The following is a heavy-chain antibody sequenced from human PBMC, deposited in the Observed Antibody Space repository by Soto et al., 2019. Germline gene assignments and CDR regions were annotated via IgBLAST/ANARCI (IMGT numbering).Heavy chain of an antibody. J-gene: IGHJ1*01. D-gene: IGHD2-21*02. CDR2: ISYDGSNK. CDR1: GFTFSSYG. Sequence: GGSLRLSCAASGFTFSSYGMHWVRQAPGKGLEWVAVISYDGSNKYYADSVKGRFTISRDNSKNTLYLQMNSLRAEDTAVYYCARTYCGGDCYWGLYFQHWGQGTLVTVSS. CDR3: ARTYCGGDCYWGLYFQH. V-gene: IGHV3-30*03.